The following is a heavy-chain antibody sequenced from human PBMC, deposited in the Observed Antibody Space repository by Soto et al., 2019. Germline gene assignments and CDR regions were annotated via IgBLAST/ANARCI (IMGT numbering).Heavy chain of an antibody. J-gene: IGHJ4*02. Sequence: PGGSLRLSCSASGFTFSSYAMHWVRQAPGKGLEYVSAISSNGGSTYYADSVKGRFTISRDNSKNTLYLQMSSLRAEDTAVYYCVKEIGRYSGYQVDYWGKATLVTVSS. D-gene: IGHD5-12*01. V-gene: IGHV3-64D*06. CDR3: VKEIGRYSGYQVDY. CDR2: ISSNGGST. CDR1: GFTFSSYA.